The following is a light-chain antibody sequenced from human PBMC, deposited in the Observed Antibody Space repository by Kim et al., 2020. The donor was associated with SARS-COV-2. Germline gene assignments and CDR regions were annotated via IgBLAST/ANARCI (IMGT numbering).Light chain of an antibody. CDR3: GAWDTNLSAWV. Sequence: QSVLTQPPSTSAAPGQSVTISCSGSSSNIGNNHVSWYHHVPGTAPKLLIYDNNKRPSGIHDRFSGSKSGTSATLGITGLQTGDEANYYCGAWDTNLSAWVFGGGTQLTVL. V-gene: IGLV1-51*01. CDR2: DNN. CDR1: SSNIGNNH. J-gene: IGLJ3*02.